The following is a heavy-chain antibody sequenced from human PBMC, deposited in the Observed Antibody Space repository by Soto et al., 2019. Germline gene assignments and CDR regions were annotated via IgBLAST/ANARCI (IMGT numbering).Heavy chain of an antibody. CDR3: ARDLDYYDSSGYHGDFDY. J-gene: IGHJ4*02. D-gene: IGHD3-22*01. CDR2: ISSSGSTI. V-gene: IGHV3-48*04. CDR1: GFAFTSYS. Sequence: EVQLVESGGGLVQPGGSLRLSCAASGFAFTSYSMNWVRQAPGKGLEWVSYISSSGSTIYYADSVKGRFTISRDNAKNSLYLQMNSLRAEDTAVYYCARDLDYYDSSGYHGDFDYWGQGTLVTVSS.